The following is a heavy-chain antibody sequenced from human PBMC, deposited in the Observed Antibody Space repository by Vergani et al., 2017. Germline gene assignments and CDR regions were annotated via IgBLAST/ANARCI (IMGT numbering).Heavy chain of an antibody. Sequence: EVQLVESGGGLVQPGGSLRLSCAASGFTFSSYWMHWVRHAPGKGLVWVSRINSDGSSTSYADSVKVRFTISRDNAKNTLYLQMNSLRAEDTAVYYCARADVKACDIWGQGTMVTVAS. J-gene: IGHJ3*02. CDR1: GFTFSSYW. CDR3: ARADVKACDI. V-gene: IGHV3-74*01. CDR2: INSDGSST.